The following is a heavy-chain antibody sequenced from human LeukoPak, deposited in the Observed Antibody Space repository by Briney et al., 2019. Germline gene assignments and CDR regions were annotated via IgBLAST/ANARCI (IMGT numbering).Heavy chain of an antibody. D-gene: IGHD3-3*01. CDR3: VRGGNYNFWSGYDT. J-gene: IGHJ5*02. V-gene: IGHV1-2*02. CDR1: GYLFTGYY. CDR2: INPTTGDT. Sequence: ASVKVSCKASGYLFTGYYMHWVRQAPGQGLEWMGWINPTTGDTNYAQKFQGRLNMTRDTSITTAYMDLSSLRSDDTAVYYCVRGGNYNFWSGYDTWGQGTLVTFFS.